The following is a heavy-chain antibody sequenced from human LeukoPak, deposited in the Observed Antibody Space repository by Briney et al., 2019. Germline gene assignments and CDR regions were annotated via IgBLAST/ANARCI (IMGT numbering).Heavy chain of an antibody. CDR3: ARDSGPVLRYFDWLPGAHYYYGMDV. J-gene: IGHJ6*02. D-gene: IGHD3-9*01. CDR1: GLTFSNYS. CDR2: ISSSSSTI. V-gene: IGHV3-48*02. Sequence: GGSLRLSCAASGLTFSNYSMNWVRQAPGKGLEWVSYISSSSSTIYYADSVKGRFTISRDNAKNSLYLQMNSLRDEDTAVYYCARDSGPVLRYFDWLPGAHYYYGMDVWGQGTTVTVSS.